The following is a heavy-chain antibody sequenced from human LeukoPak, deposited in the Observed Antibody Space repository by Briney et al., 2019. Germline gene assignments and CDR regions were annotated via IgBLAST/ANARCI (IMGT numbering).Heavy chain of an antibody. J-gene: IGHJ4*02. D-gene: IGHD6-19*01. CDR3: ARGRHTFIAVDYFDY. V-gene: IGHV3-20*04. CDR2: INWNGGST. Sequence: SGGSLRLSCAASGFTFDDYGMSWVRQVPGKGLEWVSGINWNGGSTGYADSVKGRFTISRDNAKNSLYLQMNSLRAEDSALYYCARGRHTFIAVDYFDYWGQGTPVTVSS. CDR1: GFTFDDYG.